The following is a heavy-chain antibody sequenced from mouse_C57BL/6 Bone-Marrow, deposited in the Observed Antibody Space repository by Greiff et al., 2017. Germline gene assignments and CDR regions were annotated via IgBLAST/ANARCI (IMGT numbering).Heavy chain of an antibody. CDR1: GYTFTSYW. J-gene: IGHJ1*03. CDR2: IHPSDSDT. CDR3: AMGIYYYGSSYGDWYFDV. D-gene: IGHD1-1*01. Sequence: VQLKQPGAELVKPGASVKVSCKASGYTFTSYWMHWVKQRPGQGLEWIGRIHPSDSDTNYNQKFKGKATLTVDKSSSTAYMQLSSLTSEDSAVYYCAMGIYYYGSSYGDWYFDVWGTGTTVTVSS. V-gene: IGHV1-74*01.